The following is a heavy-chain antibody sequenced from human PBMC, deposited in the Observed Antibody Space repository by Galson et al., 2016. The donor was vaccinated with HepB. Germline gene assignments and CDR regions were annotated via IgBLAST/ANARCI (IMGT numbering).Heavy chain of an antibody. Sequence: SETLSLTCAVYGGSFGDDFWSWIRQSPGEGLEWIGEINEGGSTNYSPSLRSRVTVSLDTSTNQFSLKLSSVTAADTAVYFCARGRAAWYTGKVVFDFRGQGILVTVSS. J-gene: IGHJ4*02. CDR3: ARGRAAWYTGKVVFDF. CDR1: GGSFGDDF. V-gene: IGHV4-34*01. D-gene: IGHD1-14*01. CDR2: INEGGST.